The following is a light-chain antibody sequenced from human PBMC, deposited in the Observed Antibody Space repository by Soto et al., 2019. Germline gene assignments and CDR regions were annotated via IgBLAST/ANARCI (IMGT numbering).Light chain of an antibody. J-gene: IGLJ1*01. CDR3: SSHSSRSAYYV. CDR2: EVN. Sequence: QSALTQPASVSGSPGQSITISCTGTSSDIGYYDYVSWYQHHSGKAPKLIIYEVNSRPSGVSNRFSGSKSVNTASLTISGLQAEDEADYFCSSHSSRSAYYVFGTGTKVTVL. CDR1: SSDIGYYDY. V-gene: IGLV2-14*01.